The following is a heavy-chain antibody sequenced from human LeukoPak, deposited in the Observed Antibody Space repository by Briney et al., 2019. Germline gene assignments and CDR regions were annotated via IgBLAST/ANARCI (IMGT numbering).Heavy chain of an antibody. CDR3: ASADCSSTSCYTYYFDY. V-gene: IGHV3-21*01. D-gene: IGHD2-2*02. CDR2: ISSSSSYI. J-gene: IGHJ4*02. CDR1: GFTFSSYS. Sequence: GGSLRLSCAASGFTFSSYSMNWVRQAPGKGLEWVSSISSSSSYIYYADSVKGRFTISRDNSKNSLYLQMNSLRAEDTAVYYCASADCSSTSCYTYYFDYWGQGTLVTVSS.